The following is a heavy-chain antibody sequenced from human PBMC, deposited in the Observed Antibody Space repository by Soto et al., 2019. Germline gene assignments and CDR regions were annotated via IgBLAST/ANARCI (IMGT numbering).Heavy chain of an antibody. CDR1: GFTFSSYG. D-gene: IGHD4-17*01. CDR3: ARDMTTVVTPNFDY. CDR2: IWDDGTNK. J-gene: IGHJ4*02. Sequence: QVQLVESGGGVVQPGRSLRLSCAASGFTFSSYGMHWVRQAPGKGLEWVAVIWDDGTNKYYADSVKGRFTSSSDNSKNTVYLQMNSLRAEDTAVYYCARDMTTVVTPNFDYGGQGTLVTVSS. V-gene: IGHV3-33*01.